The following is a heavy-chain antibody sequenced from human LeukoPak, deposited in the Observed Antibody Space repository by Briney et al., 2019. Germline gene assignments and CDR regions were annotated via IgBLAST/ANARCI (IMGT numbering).Heavy chain of an antibody. V-gene: IGHV1-2*02. D-gene: IGHD6-19*01. J-gene: IGHJ4*02. CDR3: TREGLSYSSGWYAGDY. CDR2: INANNGGT. Sequence: GASVKVSCKASGYTFTGHYMHWVRQAPRQGLEWMGWINANNGGTNYAQKFQGRVTMTRDTSLSTAYMELSSLRSDDTAVYYCTREGLSYSSGWYAGDYWGQGNLVIVSS. CDR1: GYTFTGHY.